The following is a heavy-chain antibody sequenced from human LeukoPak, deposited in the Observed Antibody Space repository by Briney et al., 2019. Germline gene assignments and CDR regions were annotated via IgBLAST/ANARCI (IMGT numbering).Heavy chain of an antibody. CDR1: AGSLSNYY. CDR2: INHSGST. V-gene: IGHV4-34*01. CDR3: ARRRSSSSWRSFDY. J-gene: IGHJ4*02. D-gene: IGHD6-13*01. Sequence: KPSETLSLTCAVYAGSLSNYYWSWIRQPPGKGLEWIGEINHSGSTNYNPSLKSRVTISVDTSKNQFSLKLSSVTAADTAVYYCARRRSSSSWRSFDYWGQGTLVTVSS.